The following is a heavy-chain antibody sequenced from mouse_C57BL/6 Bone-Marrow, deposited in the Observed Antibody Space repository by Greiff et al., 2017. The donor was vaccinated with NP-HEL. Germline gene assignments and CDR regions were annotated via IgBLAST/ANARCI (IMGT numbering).Heavy chain of an antibody. V-gene: IGHV1-64*01. CDR3: ASSLLYGPWFAC. CDR2: IHPNRGST. D-gene: IGHD1-1*02. J-gene: IGHJ3*01. Sequence: QVQLQQSGAELVKPGASVKLSCKASGYTFTSYWMHWVKQRPGQGLEWIGMIHPNRGSTNYNAKFKSKATLTVDKSSSTAYMQLNSLTSEDSAIPYCASSLLYGPWFACWRHGTLVTVSA. CDR1: GYTFTSYW.